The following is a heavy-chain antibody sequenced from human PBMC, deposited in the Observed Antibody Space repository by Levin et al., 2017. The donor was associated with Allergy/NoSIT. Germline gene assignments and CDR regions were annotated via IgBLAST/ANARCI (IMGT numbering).Heavy chain of an antibody. CDR2: INHSGST. J-gene: IGHJ4*02. CDR1: GGSFSGYY. Sequence: NTSETLSLTCAVYGGSFSGYYWSWIRQPPGKGLEWIGEINHSGSTNYNPSLKSRVTISVDTSKNQFSLKLSSVTAADTAVYYCARGVPVFYDFWSGPMGGYFDYWGQGTLVTVSS. D-gene: IGHD3-3*01. V-gene: IGHV4-34*01. CDR3: ARGVPVFYDFWSGPMGGYFDY.